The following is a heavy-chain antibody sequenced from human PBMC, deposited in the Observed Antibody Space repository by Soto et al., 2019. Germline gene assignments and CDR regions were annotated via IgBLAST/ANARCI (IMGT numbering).Heavy chain of an antibody. J-gene: IGHJ4*02. D-gene: IGHD3-10*01. CDR3: VGGQYYFHY. V-gene: IGHV3-30*03. CDR2: ISYDGSNK. CDR1: GFPFTTYG. Sequence: QVQLVESGGGVVQPGRSLRLSCAASGFPFTTYGMHWVREGPGKGLEWVAVISYDGSNKYYADSVKGRFTISRDKSKNTLYLQMNSLRPEDTALYYCVGGQYYFHYRGQGTLVTVSS.